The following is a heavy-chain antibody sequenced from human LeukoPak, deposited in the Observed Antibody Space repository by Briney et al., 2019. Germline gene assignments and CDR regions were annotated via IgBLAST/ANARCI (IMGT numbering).Heavy chain of an antibody. CDR1: GGSISSSSYY. CDR2: IYYSGST. J-gene: IGHJ4*02. CDR3: ASSHYDFWSGYSFDY. V-gene: IGHV4-39*01. D-gene: IGHD3-3*01. Sequence: SETLSLTCTVSGGSISSSSYYWGWIRQPPGKGLEWIGSIYYSGSTYYNPSIKSRVTISVDTSKNQFSLKLSSVTAADTAVYYCASSHYDFWSGYSFDYWGRGALVTVSS.